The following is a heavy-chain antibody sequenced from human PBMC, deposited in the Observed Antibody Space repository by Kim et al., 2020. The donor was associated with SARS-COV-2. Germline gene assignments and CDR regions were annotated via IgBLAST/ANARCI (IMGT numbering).Heavy chain of an antibody. CDR3: AGLWYYYDSSGYPYYYYGMDV. Sequence: GGSLRLSCAASGFTFSSYSMNWVRQAPGKGLEWVSYISSSSSTIYYADSVKGRFTISRDNAKNSLYLQMNSLRDEDTAVYYCAGLWYYYDSSGYPYYYYGMDVWGQGTTVTVSS. D-gene: IGHD3-22*01. CDR2: ISSSSSTI. CDR1: GFTFSSYS. V-gene: IGHV3-48*02. J-gene: IGHJ6*02.